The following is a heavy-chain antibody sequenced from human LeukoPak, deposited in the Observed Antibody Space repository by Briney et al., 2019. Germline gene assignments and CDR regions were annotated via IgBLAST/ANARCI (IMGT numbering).Heavy chain of an antibody. Sequence: GGSLRLSCAASGLTFSTYRMSWVRQAPGKGLECVANINQEGSDADYVDTVKGRFTVSRDNARGLLYLQMNSLRAADTAVYYCAKWNYAFDSWGQGTLVTVSS. J-gene: IGHJ4*02. CDR2: INQEGSDA. D-gene: IGHD3-16*01. CDR3: AKWNYAFDS. CDR1: GLTFSTYR. V-gene: IGHV3-7*01.